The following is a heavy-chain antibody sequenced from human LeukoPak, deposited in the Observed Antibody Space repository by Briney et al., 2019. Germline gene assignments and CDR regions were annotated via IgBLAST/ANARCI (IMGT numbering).Heavy chain of an antibody. CDR3: VKDGSDFWGDCYFDY. CDR2: IRYDGSNK. V-gene: IGHV3-30*02. CDR1: GFTFSSYG. D-gene: IGHD3-3*01. Sequence: GGYLRLSCAASGFTFSSYGMHWLRQAPGKGLEWVAFIRYDGSNKYYADSVKGRFTISRDNSKNTLYLQMNSLRADGTAVYYFVKDGSDFWGDCYFDYWAQGTVVTVSS. J-gene: IGHJ4*02.